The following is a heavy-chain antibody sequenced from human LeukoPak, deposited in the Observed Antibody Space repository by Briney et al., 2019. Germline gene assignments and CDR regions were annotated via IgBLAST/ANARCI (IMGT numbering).Heavy chain of an antibody. CDR2: ISGSGGST. J-gene: IGHJ4*02. V-gene: IGHV3-23*01. D-gene: IGHD1-1*01. CDR3: AKASLSGPVRLSLDY. CDR1: GFTFSSYA. Sequence: GGSLRLSCAASGFTFSSYAMSWVRQAPGKGLEWVSAISGSGGSTYYADSVKGRFTISRDNSKNTLYLQMNSLRAEDTALYYCAKASLSGPVRLSLDYWGQGTLVTVSS.